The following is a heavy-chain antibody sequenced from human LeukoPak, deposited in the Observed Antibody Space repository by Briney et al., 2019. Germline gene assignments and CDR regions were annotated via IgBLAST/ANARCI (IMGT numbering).Heavy chain of an antibody. CDR2: ISSSGSTI. CDR1: GFTFSDYY. V-gene: IGHV3-11*04. J-gene: IGHJ4*02. Sequence: KSGGSLRLSCAASGFTFSDYYMSWLRQAPGKGLEWVSYISSSGSTIYYADSVKGRFTISRDNAKNSLYLQMNSLRAEDTAVYYCAKDYVWGSYRWESYFDYWGQGTLVTVSS. CDR3: AKDYVWGSYRWESYFDY. D-gene: IGHD3-16*02.